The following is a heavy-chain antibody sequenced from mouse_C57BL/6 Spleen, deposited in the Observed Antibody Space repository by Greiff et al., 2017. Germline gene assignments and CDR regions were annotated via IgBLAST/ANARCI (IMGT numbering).Heavy chain of an antibody. CDR1: GFSFTSYG. V-gene: IGHV2-3*01. Sequence: VQGVESGPGLVAPSQRLSITCTVSGFSFTSYGVSWVRQPPGKGLEWLGVIGGDGSTNYHSALISRLSNSKDNSKSQVFLKLNSLQTDDTATYYGDYDYDGYWYFDVWGTGTTVTVSS. CDR2: IGGDGST. CDR3: DYDYDGYWYFDV. D-gene: IGHD2-4*01. J-gene: IGHJ1*03.